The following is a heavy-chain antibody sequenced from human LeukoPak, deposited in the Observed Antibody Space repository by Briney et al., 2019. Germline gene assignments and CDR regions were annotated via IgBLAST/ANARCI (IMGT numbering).Heavy chain of an antibody. Sequence: NAGGSLRLSCVASGFTFGGYTINWVRLAPGKGLEGVSSISSSLNMYFAESVKGRFTISRDSTRNSVSLQLNSLRVEDTAVYYCARDAGIVAFDIWGQGTVVTVSS. CDR2: ISSSLNM. D-gene: IGHD2-15*01. CDR1: GFTFGGYT. CDR3: ARDAGIVAFDI. V-gene: IGHV3-69-1*01. J-gene: IGHJ3*02.